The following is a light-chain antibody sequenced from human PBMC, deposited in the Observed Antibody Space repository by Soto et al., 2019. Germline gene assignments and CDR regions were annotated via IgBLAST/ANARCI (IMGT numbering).Light chain of an antibody. Sequence: EIVLTQSPGTLSLSPGERATLSCRASQSVSSSYVAWYQQKPGQAPRLRIYGASSRATGIPDRFSGRGSGTDFTLTISRLEPEDFAVYYCQQYGSSPITFGQGTRLEIK. CDR3: QQYGSSPIT. CDR1: QSVSSSY. CDR2: GAS. V-gene: IGKV3-20*01. J-gene: IGKJ5*01.